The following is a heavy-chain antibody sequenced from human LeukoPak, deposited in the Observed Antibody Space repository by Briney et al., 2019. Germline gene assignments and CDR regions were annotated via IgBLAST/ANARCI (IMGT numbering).Heavy chain of an antibody. D-gene: IGHD3-9*01. CDR3: AKFDGSSGDY. J-gene: IGHJ4*02. CDR1: GFTFSSYS. CDR2: ISSSSSTI. Sequence: GGSLRLSCAASGFTFSSYSMNWVRQAPGKGLEWVSYISSSSSTIYYADSVKGRFTISRDNSKNTLYLQMNSLRAEDTVVYYCAKFDGSSGDYWGQGTLVTVSS. V-gene: IGHV3-48*01.